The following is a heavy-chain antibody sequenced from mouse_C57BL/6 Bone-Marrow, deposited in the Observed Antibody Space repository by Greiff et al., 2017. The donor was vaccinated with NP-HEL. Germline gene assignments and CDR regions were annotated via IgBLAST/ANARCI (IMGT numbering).Heavy chain of an antibody. V-gene: IGHV1-81*01. D-gene: IGHD2-4*01. J-gene: IGHJ2*01. Sequence: QVQLKESGAELARPGASVKLSCKASGYTFTSYGISWVKQRTGQGLEWIGEIYPRSGNTYYNEKFKGKATLTADKSSSTAYMELRSLTSEDSAVYFCVLPLYYDYVDYWGQGTTLTVSS. CDR1: GYTFTSYG. CDR3: VLPLYYDYVDY. CDR2: IYPRSGNT.